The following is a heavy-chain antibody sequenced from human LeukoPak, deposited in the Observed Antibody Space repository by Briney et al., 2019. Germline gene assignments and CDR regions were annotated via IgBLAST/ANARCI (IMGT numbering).Heavy chain of an antibody. CDR2: INHSGST. D-gene: IGHD2-2*01. V-gene: IGHV4-34*01. Sequence: SETLSLTCAVYGGSFSGYYWCWIRQPPGKGLEWNGEINHSGSTNYNPSLKSRVTISVDTSKNQFSLKLSSVTAADKAVYYCARVKGYQLLFNWFDPWGQGTLVTVSS. CDR3: ARVKGYQLLFNWFDP. J-gene: IGHJ5*02. CDR1: GGSFSGYY.